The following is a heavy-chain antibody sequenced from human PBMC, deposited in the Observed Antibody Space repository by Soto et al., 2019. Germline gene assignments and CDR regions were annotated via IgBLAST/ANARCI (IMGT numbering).Heavy chain of an antibody. Sequence: PGGSLRLSCAASGFTFSDYAMSWVRQAPGKGLEWVSVINSDGATYYADSVQGRFSISRDNSKSILCLQMNSLSVEDTAIYYCASRPRGSVAGTLDSWGQGSLVTVSS. J-gene: IGHJ5*01. V-gene: IGHV3-23*01. CDR1: GFTFSDYA. CDR2: INSDGAT. CDR3: ASRPRGSVAGTLDS. D-gene: IGHD6-19*01.